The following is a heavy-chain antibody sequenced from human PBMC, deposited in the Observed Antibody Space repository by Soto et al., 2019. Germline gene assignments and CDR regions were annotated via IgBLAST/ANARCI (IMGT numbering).Heavy chain of an antibody. D-gene: IGHD3-10*01. V-gene: IGHV6-1*01. Sequence: SQTLSLTCAISGDSVSSNSAAWNWIRQSPSRGLEWLGRTYYRSKWYNDYAVSVKSRITINPDTSKNQFSPQLNSVTPEDTAVYYCARVGWFGELYSYYYGMDVWGQGTTVTVSS. CDR2: TYYRSKWYN. J-gene: IGHJ6*02. CDR1: GDSVSSNSAA. CDR3: ARVGWFGELYSYYYGMDV.